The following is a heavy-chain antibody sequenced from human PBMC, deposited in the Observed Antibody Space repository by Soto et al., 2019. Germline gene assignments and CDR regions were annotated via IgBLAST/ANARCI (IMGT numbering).Heavy chain of an antibody. CDR1: GGSMSRYY. D-gene: IGHD3-10*01. V-gene: IGHV4-59*01. Sequence: PSETRSLTCTVSGGSMSRYYWSWIRQPPGKGLEWIGYIYYSGSTIYNPSLKSRVTISVDTSKNQFSLKLTAVTAADTAVYYCARYGSGTSVWFDPWGQGTLVTVSS. J-gene: IGHJ5*02. CDR2: IYYSGST. CDR3: ARYGSGTSVWFDP.